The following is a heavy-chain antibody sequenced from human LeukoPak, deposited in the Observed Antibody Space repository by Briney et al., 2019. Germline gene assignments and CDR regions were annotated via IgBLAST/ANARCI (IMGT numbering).Heavy chain of an antibody. D-gene: IGHD2-2*01. J-gene: IGHJ4*02. Sequence: GGSLRLSCAASGFTFSTYSMNWVRQAPGKGLEWVSYISYTNIIYYADSVKGRFTISRDNAKNSLYLQMNSLRAEDTAVYYCASFRYCSSTSCLYYFDYWGQGTLVTVSS. CDR3: ASFRYCSSTSCLYYFDY. CDR1: GFTFSTYS. CDR2: ISYTNII. V-gene: IGHV3-48*01.